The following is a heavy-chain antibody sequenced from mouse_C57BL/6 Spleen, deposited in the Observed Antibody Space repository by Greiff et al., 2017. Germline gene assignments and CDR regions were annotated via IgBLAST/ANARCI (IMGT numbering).Heavy chain of an antibody. CDR1: GYTFTSYW. CDR3: ARATTVGGDYFDY. J-gene: IGHJ2*01. V-gene: IGHV1-64*01. D-gene: IGHD1-1*01. Sequence: QVQLQQPGAELVKPGASVKLSCKASGYTFTSYWMHWVKQRPGQGLEWIGMIHPNSGSTNYNEKFKSKATLTVDKSSSTAYMQLSSLTSEDSAVXYCARATTVGGDYFDYWGQGTTLTVSS. CDR2: IHPNSGST.